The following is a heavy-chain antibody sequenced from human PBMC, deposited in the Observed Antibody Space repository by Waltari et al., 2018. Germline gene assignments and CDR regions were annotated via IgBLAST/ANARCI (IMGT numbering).Heavy chain of an antibody. D-gene: IGHD6-13*01. CDR2: IKTDGSTT. CDR1: GFIFSNYW. V-gene: IGHV3-74*01. J-gene: IGHJ4*02. CDR3: AAYSGSWY. Sequence: EVQLVESGGGLVQPGRSLRLSCAASGFIFSNYWVHWLRQAPGKGPVWVSQIKTDGSTTRYTDSVEGRFTISRDNARNMLYLQMNSLRAEDTALYYCAAYSGSWYWGQGTLVTVSS.